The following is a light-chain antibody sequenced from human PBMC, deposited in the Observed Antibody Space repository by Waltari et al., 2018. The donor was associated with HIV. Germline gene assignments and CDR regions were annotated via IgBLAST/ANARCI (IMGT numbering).Light chain of an antibody. V-gene: IGKV4-1*01. CDR2: WAS. CDR1: RTILYSSENREC. Sequence: DIVMTQSPNSLAVSLGERATINCRSSRTILYSSENRECLSWYQQKPGQSPKVLIYWASTRASGVPDRFSGSGSGTNFSLTISALQSDDVALYYCQQYYTPGPTFGGGTKVEIK. CDR3: QQYYTPGPT. J-gene: IGKJ4*01.